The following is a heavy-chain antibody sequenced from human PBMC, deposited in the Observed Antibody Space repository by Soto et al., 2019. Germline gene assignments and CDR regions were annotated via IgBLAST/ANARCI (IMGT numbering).Heavy chain of an antibody. CDR3: ARSRHSGSYFFDY. J-gene: IGHJ4*02. CDR1: CGSIISGDYY. V-gene: IGHV4-30-4*01. D-gene: IGHD1-26*01. CDR2: IHHTGSP. Sequence: SETLSLTCTFSCGSIISGDYYWSWIRQPPGKGLEWIAYIHHTGSPYYNLSLKSRLTISIDTSKNQFSLRLSSVTAADTAVYYCARSRHSGSYFFDYWGQGILVTVSS.